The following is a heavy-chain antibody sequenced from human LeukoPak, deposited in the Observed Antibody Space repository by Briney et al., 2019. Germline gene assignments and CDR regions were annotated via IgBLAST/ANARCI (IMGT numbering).Heavy chain of an antibody. CDR1: GFTFSTYG. V-gene: IGHV3-23*01. J-gene: IGHJ4*02. Sequence: GESLRLSCAASGFTFSTYGMTWVREAPGKGLEWGSTISGSGRSTYFADSVKGRFTISRDKSNNTLYLEMNSLRAEDTAVYYCAKDTGHDFSAADYWGQGTLVTVSS. D-gene: IGHD3-3*01. CDR3: AKDTGHDFSAADY. CDR2: ISGSGRST.